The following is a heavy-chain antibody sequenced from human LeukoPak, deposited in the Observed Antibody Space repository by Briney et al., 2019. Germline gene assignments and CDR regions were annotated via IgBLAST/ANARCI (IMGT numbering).Heavy chain of an antibody. CDR2: IKPSGGST. D-gene: IGHD4-11*01. Sequence: GASVKVSCKASGYTFTGYYIHWVRQAPGQGVDCMGIIKPSGGSTTYAQKFQGRVTMTRDMSPRTLYMVLSSVRSEDSAFSCCARVGDYSPRGWFDSWGRGTLVTVSS. V-gene: IGHV1-46*01. CDR3: ARVGDYSPRGWFDS. J-gene: IGHJ5*01. CDR1: GYTFTGYY.